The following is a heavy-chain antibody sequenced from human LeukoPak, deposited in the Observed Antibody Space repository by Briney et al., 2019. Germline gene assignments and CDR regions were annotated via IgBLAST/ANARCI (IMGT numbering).Heavy chain of an antibody. CDR3: AIPSSYDGSRYYHAY. J-gene: IGHJ4*02. D-gene: IGHD3-22*01. Sequence: PGGSLRLSCVGSGFMFSNYYMYWVRQAPGKGLVWVSRIKNAGIDTIYADSVKGRFTASRDNAKNTVYLQMNSLRADDTAVYYCAIPSSYDGSRYYHAYWGQGTLVSVSS. CDR2: IKNAGIDT. CDR1: GFMFSNYY. V-gene: IGHV3-74*01.